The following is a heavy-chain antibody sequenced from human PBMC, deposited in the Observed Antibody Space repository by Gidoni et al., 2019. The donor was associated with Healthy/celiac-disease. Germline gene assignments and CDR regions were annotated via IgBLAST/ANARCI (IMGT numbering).Heavy chain of an antibody. D-gene: IGHD4-4*01. V-gene: IGHV4-31*03. CDR1: VGSISSGGYY. CDR2: IYYSGST. J-gene: IGHJ4*02. CDR3: ARLGSDGYSSPFDY. Sequence: QVQLQESGPGLVKPSQTLSLTCTFSVGSISSGGYYWSWSRQHPGKGLEWIGYIYYSGSTYYNPSLKSRVTISVDTSKNQFSLKLSSVTAADTAVYYCARLGSDGYSSPFDYWGQGTLVTVSS.